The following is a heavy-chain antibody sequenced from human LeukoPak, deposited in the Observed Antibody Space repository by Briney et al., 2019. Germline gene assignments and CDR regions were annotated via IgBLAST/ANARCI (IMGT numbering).Heavy chain of an antibody. Sequence: SVKVFCKASGGTFSSYTISWGRQAPGQGLEWMGRIIPILNITDYAQNFQGRVTLTADKSTSTAYMELSTLRSEDTAVYYCAKDGVVVVATSVYYYYYGMDVWGQGTTVTVSS. D-gene: IGHD2-2*01. CDR1: GGTFSSYT. V-gene: IGHV1-69*02. CDR2: IIPILNIT. J-gene: IGHJ6*02. CDR3: AKDGVVVVATSVYYYYYGMDV.